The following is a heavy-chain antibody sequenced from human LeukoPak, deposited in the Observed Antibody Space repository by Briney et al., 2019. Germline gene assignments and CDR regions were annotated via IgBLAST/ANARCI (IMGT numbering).Heavy chain of an antibody. CDR1: GFTFSSYW. Sequence: PGGSLRLSCAASGFTFSSYWMTWVRQAPGKGLEWVANIKPDGSEKYYVDSVKGRFTISRDNAKNSLFLQMNSLRAEDTAVYYCARVLRYCSGGNCYSGGLGYMDVWGKGTTVTISS. CDR3: ARVLRYCSGGNCYSGGLGYMDV. J-gene: IGHJ6*03. V-gene: IGHV3-7*03. CDR2: IKPDGSEK. D-gene: IGHD2-15*01.